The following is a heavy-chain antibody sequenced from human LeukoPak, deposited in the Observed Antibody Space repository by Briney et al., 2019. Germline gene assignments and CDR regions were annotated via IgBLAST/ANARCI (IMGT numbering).Heavy chain of an antibody. J-gene: IGHJ6*03. CDR3: AREGCTNGVCYSSYYYYMDV. Sequence: GGSLRPSCAASGFTFSSYAMHWVRQAPAKGLEWVPVISYDGSNKYYADSVKGRFTISRDNSKNTLYLQMNSLRAEDTAVYYCAREGCTNGVCYSSYYYYMDVWGKGTTVTVSS. CDR2: ISYDGSNK. V-gene: IGHV3-30*04. CDR1: GFTFSSYA. D-gene: IGHD2-8*01.